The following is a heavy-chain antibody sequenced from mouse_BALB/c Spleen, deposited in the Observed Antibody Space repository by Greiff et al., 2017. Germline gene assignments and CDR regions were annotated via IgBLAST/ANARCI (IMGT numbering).Heavy chain of an antibody. V-gene: IGHV5-17*02. J-gene: IGHJ3*01. CDR2: ISSGSSTI. Sequence: EVQLVESGGGLVQPGGSRKLSCAASGFTFSSFGMHWVRQAPEKGLEWVAYISSGSSTIYYADTVKGRFTISRDNPKNTLFLQMTSLRSEDTAMYYCAGGFAYWGQGTLVTVSA. CDR3: AGGFAY. CDR1: GFTFSSFG.